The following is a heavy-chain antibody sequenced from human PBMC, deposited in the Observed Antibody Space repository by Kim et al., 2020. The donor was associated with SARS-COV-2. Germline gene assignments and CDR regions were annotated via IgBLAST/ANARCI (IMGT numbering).Heavy chain of an antibody. V-gene: IGHV5-51*01. D-gene: IGHD2-15*01. J-gene: IGHJ4*02. CDR3: ARTLITVVTPGDYFDY. Sequence: GESLKISCKGSGYSFTSYWIGWVRQMPGKGLEWMGIIYPGDSDTRYSPSFQGQVTISADKSISTAYLQWSSLKASDTAMYYCARTLITVVTPGDYFDYWGQGTLVTVSS. CDR1: GYSFTSYW. CDR2: IYPGDSDT.